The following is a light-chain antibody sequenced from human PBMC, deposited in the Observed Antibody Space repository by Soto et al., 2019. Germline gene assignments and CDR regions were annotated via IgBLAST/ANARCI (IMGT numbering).Light chain of an antibody. Sequence: QSVLTQAPSASGTPGQRVTISCSGSSSNIGVNYVYWYQQVPGTAPKLLVFDDNQRPSGVPDRFSDSKSGTSAFLAISGLRSEDEADYYCAAWDNSLSGRVFGGGTKRPS. J-gene: IGLJ3*02. CDR2: DDN. CDR3: AAWDNSLSGRV. CDR1: SSNIGVNY. V-gene: IGLV1-47*02.